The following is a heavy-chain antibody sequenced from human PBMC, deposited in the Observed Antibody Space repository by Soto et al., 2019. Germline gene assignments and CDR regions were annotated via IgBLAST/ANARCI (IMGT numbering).Heavy chain of an antibody. Sequence: GGSLRLSCAASGFIFSSFALHWVRQAPGKGLEWVAVIRHDGTEKYNGDSVKGRFTISRDNSKNTVYLEMTSLKAEDTAVYYCARDFTQVGPLDFWGQGTLVTVSS. CDR1: GFIFSSFA. D-gene: IGHD1-26*01. CDR3: ARDFTQVGPLDF. J-gene: IGHJ4*02. V-gene: IGHV3-33*01. CDR2: IRHDGTEK.